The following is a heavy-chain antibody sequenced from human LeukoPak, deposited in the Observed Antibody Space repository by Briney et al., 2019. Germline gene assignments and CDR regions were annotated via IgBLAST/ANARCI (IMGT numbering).Heavy chain of an antibody. Sequence: SVKVSCKASGGTFISYTISWVRQAPGQGLEWMGGIIPIFGTANYAQKFQGRVAITADESTSTAYMELSSLRSEDTAVYYCARGRYSSSINSMDVWGQGTTVTVSS. J-gene: IGHJ6*02. CDR1: GGTFISYT. D-gene: IGHD6-6*01. CDR2: IIPIFGTA. CDR3: ARGRYSSSINSMDV. V-gene: IGHV1-69*13.